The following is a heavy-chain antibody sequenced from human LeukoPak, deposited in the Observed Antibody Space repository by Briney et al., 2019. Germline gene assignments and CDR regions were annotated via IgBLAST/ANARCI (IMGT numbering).Heavy chain of an antibody. CDR3: AKGHSRAGIITNFDY. J-gene: IGHJ4*02. Sequence: PGGSLRLSCAASGFTFSMYAMSWVRQAPGKGLEWVSTISSSGGSTYYADSVKGRFTISRDNSKNTLYLQMNSLRAEDTAVYYCAKGHSRAGIITNFDYWGQGTLVTVSS. CDR1: GFTFSMYA. D-gene: IGHD1-14*01. V-gene: IGHV3-23*01. CDR2: ISSSGGST.